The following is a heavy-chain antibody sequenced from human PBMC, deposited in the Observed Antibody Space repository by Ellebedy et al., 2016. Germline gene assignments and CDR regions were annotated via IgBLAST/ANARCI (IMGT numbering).Heavy chain of an antibody. CDR2: VETDGTTT. CDR1: GFTFSSYW. CDR3: ARARGWYYYYYMDV. V-gene: IGHV3-74*01. D-gene: IGHD6-19*01. J-gene: IGHJ6*03. Sequence: GESLKISXVASGFTFSSYWMHWVRQAPGKGLVWVARVETDGTTTGYADSVKGRFTISRDNAKNSLFLQMNSLRAEDTALYYCARARGWYYYYYMDVWGKGTTVTVSS.